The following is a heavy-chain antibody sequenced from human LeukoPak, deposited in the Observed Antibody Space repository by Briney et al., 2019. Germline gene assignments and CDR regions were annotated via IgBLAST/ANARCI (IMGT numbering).Heavy chain of an antibody. V-gene: IGHV1-2*02. CDR1: GYTFTGYY. Sequence: ASVKVSCKASGYTFTGYYMHWVRQAPGQGLEWMGWINPNSGGTNYAQKFQGRVTMTRDTSISTAHMELSRLRSDDTAVYYCASDIAVAGTRSEYYYYYYGMDVWGQGTTVTVSS. D-gene: IGHD6-19*01. J-gene: IGHJ6*02. CDR3: ASDIAVAGTRSEYYYYYYGMDV. CDR2: INPNSGGT.